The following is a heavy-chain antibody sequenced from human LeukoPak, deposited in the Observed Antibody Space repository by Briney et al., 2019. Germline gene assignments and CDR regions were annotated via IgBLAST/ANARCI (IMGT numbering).Heavy chain of an antibody. D-gene: IGHD6-19*01. Sequence: PGGSLRLSCAASGFTFSSSSMSWVRQAPGKGLEWVSVISGSGGSTDYADSVKGRFTISRDNSKSTLYLQMNSLRAEDTAVYYCAKGSGWYDWGQGTLVTVSS. V-gene: IGHV3-23*01. CDR1: GFTFSSSS. J-gene: IGHJ4*02. CDR3: AKGSGWYD. CDR2: ISGSGGST.